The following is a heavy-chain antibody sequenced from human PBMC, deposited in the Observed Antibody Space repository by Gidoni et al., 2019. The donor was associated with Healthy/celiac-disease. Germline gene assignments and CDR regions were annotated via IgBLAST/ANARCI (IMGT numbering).Heavy chain of an antibody. CDR3: ARVRDYDSSGYPDA. J-gene: IGHJ5*02. CDR1: GYTFTRYG. D-gene: IGHD3-22*01. CDR2: ISAYNGNT. Sequence: QVQLVQAGAEVKKPGASVKVSCKASGYTFTRYGISWVRQAPGQGLEWMGWISAYNGNTNYAQKLQGSVTMTTDTSPSTAYMALRSLRSDDPAVYSCARVRDYDSSGYPDAWGQGTLVTVSS. V-gene: IGHV1-18*01.